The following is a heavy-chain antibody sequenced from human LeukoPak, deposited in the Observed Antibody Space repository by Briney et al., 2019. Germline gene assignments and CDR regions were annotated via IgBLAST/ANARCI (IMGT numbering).Heavy chain of an antibody. CDR3: ARVGSGSYSFDWFDP. V-gene: IGHV1-2*02. CDR1: GYTFTSYG. Sequence: ASVRVSCKPSGYTFTSYGISWVRQTPGQGLEWMGWINPNSGGTNYAQKFQGRVTMTRDTSISTAYMELSRLRSDDTAVYYCARVGSGSYSFDWFDPWGQGTLVTVSS. CDR2: INPNSGGT. J-gene: IGHJ5*02. D-gene: IGHD1-26*01.